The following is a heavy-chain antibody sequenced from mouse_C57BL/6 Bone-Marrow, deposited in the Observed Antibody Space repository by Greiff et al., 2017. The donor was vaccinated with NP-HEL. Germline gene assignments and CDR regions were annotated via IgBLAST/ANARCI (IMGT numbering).Heavy chain of an antibody. J-gene: IGHJ3*01. D-gene: IGHD4-1*01. CDR2: ISSGGSYT. V-gene: IGHV5-6*01. CDR1: GFTFSSYG. CDR3: ARHILGAY. Sequence: EVQLVESGGDLVKPGGSLKLSCAASGFTFSSYGMSWVRQTPDKRLEWVATISSGGSYTYYPDSVKGRFTISRDNAKNTLYLQMSSLKSEDTAMYYCARHILGAYWGQGTLVTVSA.